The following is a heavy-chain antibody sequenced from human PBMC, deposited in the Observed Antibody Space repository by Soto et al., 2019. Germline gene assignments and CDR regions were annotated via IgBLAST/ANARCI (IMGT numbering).Heavy chain of an antibody. CDR3: VRKYGETGTRRGRSFDY. Sequence: ESGGGLVKPGGSLRLSCEASGFIFSTANMNWVRQAPGKGLQWVSSISTTSDSIFYADSVKGRFTISRDNAKDSLYLQMNSPPAEDTAVEYCVRKYGETGTRRGRSFDYWGQGTLVTVSS. CDR1: GFIFSTAN. V-gene: IGHV3-21*01. J-gene: IGHJ4*02. CDR2: ISTTSDSI. D-gene: IGHD1-1*01.